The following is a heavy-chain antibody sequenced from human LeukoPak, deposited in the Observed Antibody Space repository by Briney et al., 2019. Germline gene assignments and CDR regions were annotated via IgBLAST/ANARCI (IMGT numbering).Heavy chain of an antibody. CDR3: ARDLSHSSGWSYYYYYYMDV. V-gene: IGHV3-48*01. J-gene: IGHJ6*03. Sequence: GGSLRLSCAASGFTFSSYSMNWVRRAPGKGLEWVSYISSSSSTIYYADCVKGRFTISRDNAKNSLYLQMNSLRAEDTAVYYCARDLSHSSGWSYYYYYYMDVWGKGTTVTVSS. CDR1: GFTFSSYS. D-gene: IGHD6-19*01. CDR2: ISSSSSTI.